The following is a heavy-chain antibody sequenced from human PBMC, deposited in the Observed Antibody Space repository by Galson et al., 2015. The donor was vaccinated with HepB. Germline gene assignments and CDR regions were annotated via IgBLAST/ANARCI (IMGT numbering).Heavy chain of an antibody. Sequence: SVKVSCKASGYTLTSYGISWVRQAPGQGLEWMGWISAYNGNTNYAQKLQGRVTMTTDTSTSTAYMELRSLRSDDTAVYYCARAGDIVVVPAADYYYYMDVWGKGTTVTVSS. CDR2: ISAYNGNT. V-gene: IGHV1-18*01. D-gene: IGHD2-2*01. J-gene: IGHJ6*03. CDR3: ARAGDIVVVPAADYYYYMDV. CDR1: GYTLTSYG.